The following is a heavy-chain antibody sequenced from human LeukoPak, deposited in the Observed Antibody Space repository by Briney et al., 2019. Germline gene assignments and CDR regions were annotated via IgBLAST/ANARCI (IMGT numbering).Heavy chain of an antibody. CDR2: ISYDGSNK. CDR3: ARGQGGSSYDFWSGYYPS. V-gene: IGHV3-30-3*01. J-gene: IGHJ5*02. CDR1: GFTFSSYA. Sequence: GSLRLSCAASGFTFSSYAMHWVRQAPGKGLEWVAVISYDGSNKYYADSVKGRFTISRDNSKNTLYLQMNSLRAEDTAVYYCARGQGGSSYDFWSGYYPSWGQGTLVTVSS. D-gene: IGHD3-3*01.